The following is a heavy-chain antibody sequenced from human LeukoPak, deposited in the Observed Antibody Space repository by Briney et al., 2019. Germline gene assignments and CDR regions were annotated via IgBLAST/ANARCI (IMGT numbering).Heavy chain of an antibody. CDR3: AGAPTIGHYGMDV. CDR2: IYYSGST. Sequence: PSETLSLTCTVSGGSISSYYWSWIRQPPGKGLEWIGYIYYSGSTNYNPSLKSRVTISVDTSKNQFSLKLSSVTAADTAVYYCAGAPTIGHYGMDVWGKGTTVTVSS. D-gene: IGHD5-12*01. V-gene: IGHV4-59*01. CDR1: GGSISSYY. J-gene: IGHJ6*04.